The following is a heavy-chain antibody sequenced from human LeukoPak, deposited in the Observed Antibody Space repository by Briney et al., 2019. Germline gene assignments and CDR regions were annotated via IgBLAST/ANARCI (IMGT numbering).Heavy chain of an antibody. J-gene: IGHJ4*02. CDR1: GGSISSYY. CDR3: ARGVVVAAIVDY. CDR2: IYYSGST. D-gene: IGHD2-15*01. Sequence: PSETLSLTCTVSGGSISSYYWSWIRRPPGKGLEWIGYIYYSGSTNYNPSLKSRVTISVDTSKNQFSLKLSSVTAADTAVYYCARGVVVAAIVDYWGQGTLVTVSS. V-gene: IGHV4-59*01.